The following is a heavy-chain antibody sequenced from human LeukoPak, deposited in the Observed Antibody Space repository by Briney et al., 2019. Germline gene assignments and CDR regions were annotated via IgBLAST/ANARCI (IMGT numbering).Heavy chain of an antibody. J-gene: IGHJ4*02. V-gene: IGHV3-30*02. CDR2: IRYDGSNK. CDR1: GFTFSSYG. Sequence: PGGSLRLSCAAYGFTFSSYGMHWVRQAPGKGLEWVAFIRYDGSNKYYADSVKGRFTISRDNSKNTLYLQMNSLRAEDTAVYYCAPQGVYYFDYWGQGTLVTVSS. CDR3: APQGVYYFDY.